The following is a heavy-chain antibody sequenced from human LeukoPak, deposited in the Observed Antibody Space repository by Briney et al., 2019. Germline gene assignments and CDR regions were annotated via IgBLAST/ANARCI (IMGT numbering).Heavy chain of an antibody. Sequence: PSETLSLTCTVSGGSISSYYWSWIRQPAGRGLEWIGRIYTSGSTNYNPSLKSRVTMSVDTSKNQFSLKLSSVTAADTAVYYCARGPRVGATIDYYYYMDVWGKGTTVTVSS. J-gene: IGHJ6*03. V-gene: IGHV4-4*07. CDR2: IYTSGST. CDR1: GGSISSYY. CDR3: ARGPRVGATIDYYYYMDV. D-gene: IGHD1-26*01.